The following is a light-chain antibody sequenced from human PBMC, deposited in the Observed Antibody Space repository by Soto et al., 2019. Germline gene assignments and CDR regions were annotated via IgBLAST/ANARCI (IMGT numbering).Light chain of an antibody. CDR3: HQFASTPRS. V-gene: IGKV3-20*01. CDR2: GAS. Sequence: EIVLTQSPGTLSLSPGESATLSCRASQSVDRNYLAWYQQRPGQAPRLLIYGASGGATGIPPGFSGCGSGTECVLTVSGLEAEDFALYSCHQFASTPRSFGQGTRVESK. J-gene: IGKJ1*01. CDR1: QSVDRNY.